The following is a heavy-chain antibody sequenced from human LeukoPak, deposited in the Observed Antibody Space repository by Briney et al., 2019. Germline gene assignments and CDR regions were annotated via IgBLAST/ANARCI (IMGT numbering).Heavy chain of an antibody. CDR1: RYSFTSYW. Sequence: GESLKISCKGSRYSFTSYWIGWVRQMRGKGLEWMGIIYPGDSDTRYSPSFQGQVTISADKSISTAYLQWSSLKASDTAMYYCARHYCSSTSCYGDYWGQGTLVTVSS. D-gene: IGHD2-2*01. J-gene: IGHJ4*02. V-gene: IGHV5-51*01. CDR3: ARHYCSSTSCYGDY. CDR2: IYPGDSDT.